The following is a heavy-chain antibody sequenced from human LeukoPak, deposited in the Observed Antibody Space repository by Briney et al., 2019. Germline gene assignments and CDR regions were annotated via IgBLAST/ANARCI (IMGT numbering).Heavy chain of an antibody. D-gene: IGHD6-19*01. J-gene: IGHJ4*02. V-gene: IGHV5-51*01. CDR3: VRTSSGWRGYFDY. CDR2: IYPGDSDT. Sequence: GESLKISCKGSGYSFTSYWIGWVRQMPGKGLEWMGIIYPGDSDTRYSPSFQGQVTIPADKSISTAYLQWSSLKASGTAMYYCVRTSSGWRGYFDYWGQGTLVTVSS. CDR1: GYSFTSYW.